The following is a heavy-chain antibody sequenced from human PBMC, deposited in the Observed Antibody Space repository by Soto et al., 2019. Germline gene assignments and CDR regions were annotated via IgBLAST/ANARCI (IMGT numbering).Heavy chain of an antibody. V-gene: IGHV3-49*03. Sequence: GGSLRLSCTASGFTFGDYAMSWFRQAPGKGLEWVGFIRSKAYGGTTEYAASVKGRFTISRDDSKSIAYLQMNSLKTEDTAVYYCTRLGFSGCSSTSCYSGEYYFDYWGQGTLVTVSS. CDR1: GFTFGDYA. D-gene: IGHD2-2*01. J-gene: IGHJ4*02. CDR2: IRSKAYGGTT. CDR3: TRLGFSGCSSTSCYSGEYYFDY.